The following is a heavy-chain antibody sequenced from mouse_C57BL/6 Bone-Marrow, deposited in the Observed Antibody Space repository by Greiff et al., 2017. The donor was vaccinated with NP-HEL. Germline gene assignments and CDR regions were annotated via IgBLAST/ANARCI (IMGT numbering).Heavy chain of an antibody. J-gene: IGHJ2*01. Sequence: QVQLQQSGAELARPGASVKLSCKASGYTFTSYGISWVKQRTGQGLEWIGEIYPRSGNTYYNEKFKSKATLTVDKSSSTAYMQLSSLTSEDSAVYYCARSRDYYGSREFDYWGQGTTLTVSS. V-gene: IGHV1-81*01. CDR3: ARSRDYYGSREFDY. CDR2: IYPRSGNT. D-gene: IGHD1-1*01. CDR1: GYTFTSYG.